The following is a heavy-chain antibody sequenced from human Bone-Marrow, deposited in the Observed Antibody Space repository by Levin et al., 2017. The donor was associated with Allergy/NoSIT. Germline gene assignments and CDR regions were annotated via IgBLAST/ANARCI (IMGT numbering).Heavy chain of an antibody. Sequence: GGSLRLSCVASGFIFENYAMIWVRQAPGKGLEWVSLISGGAESTYFADSVRGRFTISRDNSKNTLYLQMNSLRPEDTAVYYCAKEGEDNGYDPEGAFDIWGRGTMVAVSS. V-gene: IGHV3-23*01. J-gene: IGHJ3*02. CDR3: AKEGEDNGYDPEGAFDI. CDR1: GFIFENYA. D-gene: IGHD5-12*01. CDR2: ISGGAEST.